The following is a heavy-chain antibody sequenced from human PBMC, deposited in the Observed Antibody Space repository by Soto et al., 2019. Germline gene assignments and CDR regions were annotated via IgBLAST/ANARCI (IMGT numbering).Heavy chain of an antibody. V-gene: IGHV1-69*01. Sequence: QVQLVQSGAEVKKPGSSVKVSCKASGGTFSSYAISWVRQAPGQGLEWMGGIIPIFGTANYAQKFQGRVTITADESTGTAYMEVSSLRSEDTAVYYWARGGGGGYGNWFDPWGQGTLVTVSS. J-gene: IGHJ5*02. CDR3: ARGGGGGYGNWFDP. D-gene: IGHD5-12*01. CDR2: IIPIFGTA. CDR1: GGTFSSYA.